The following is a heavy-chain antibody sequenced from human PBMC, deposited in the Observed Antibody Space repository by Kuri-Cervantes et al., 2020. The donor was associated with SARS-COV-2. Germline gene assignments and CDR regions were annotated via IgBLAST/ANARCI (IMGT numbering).Heavy chain of an antibody. CDR3: ARGPRYSSSWYQTLDY. CDR1: GGSISSSSYY. CDR2: INHSGST. V-gene: IGHV4-39*07. J-gene: IGHJ4*02. Sequence: SETLSLTCTVSGGSISSSSYYWGWIRQPPGKGLEWIGEINHSGSTNYNPSLKSRVTISVDTSKNQFSLKPSSVTAADTAVYYCARGPRYSSSWYQTLDYWGQGTLVTVSS. D-gene: IGHD6-13*01.